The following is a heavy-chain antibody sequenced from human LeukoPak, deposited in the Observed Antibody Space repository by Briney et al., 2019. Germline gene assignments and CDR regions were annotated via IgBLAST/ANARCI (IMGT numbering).Heavy chain of an antibody. V-gene: IGHV3-23*01. Sequence: GGSLRLSCAASGFTFSSYAMSWVRQAPGKGLEWVSGIRGSGGSTYYADSVKGRLTISRDNSKNTLYLQMNSLRAEDTALYYCARFLTRQLDYYYYYMDVWGKGTTVTVSS. D-gene: IGHD6-6*01. CDR3: ARFLTRQLDYYYYYMDV. J-gene: IGHJ6*03. CDR1: GFTFSSYA. CDR2: IRGSGGST.